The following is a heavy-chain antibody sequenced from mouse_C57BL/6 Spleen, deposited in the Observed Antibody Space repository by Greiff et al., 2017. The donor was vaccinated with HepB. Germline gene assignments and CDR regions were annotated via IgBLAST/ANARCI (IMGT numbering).Heavy chain of an antibody. D-gene: IGHD2-4*01. J-gene: IGHJ1*03. V-gene: IGHV1-53*01. CDR3: ARSRYYDYDGEYFDV. Sequence: QVQLQQSGTELVKPGASVKLSCKASGYTFTSYWMHWVKQRPGQGLEWIGNINPSNGGTNYNEKFKSKATLTVDKSSSTAYMQLSSLTSEDSAVYYCARSRYYDYDGEYFDVWGTGTTVTVSS. CDR2: INPSNGGT. CDR1: GYTFTSYW.